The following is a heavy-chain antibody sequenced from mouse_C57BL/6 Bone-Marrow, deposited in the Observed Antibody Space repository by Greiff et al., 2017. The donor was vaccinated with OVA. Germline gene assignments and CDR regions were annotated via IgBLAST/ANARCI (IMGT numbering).Heavy chain of an antibody. V-gene: IGHV1-64*01. J-gene: IGHJ2*01. CDR1: GYTFTSYW. CDR3: ARGWLLLPYYFGY. CDR2: IHPNSGST. D-gene: IGHD2-3*01. Sequence: QVHVKQPGAELVKPGASVKLSCKASGYTFTSYWMHWVKQRPGQGLEWIGMIHPNSGSTNYNEKFKSKATLTVDKSSSTAYMQLSSLTSEDSAVYYCARGWLLLPYYFGYWGQGTTLTVSS.